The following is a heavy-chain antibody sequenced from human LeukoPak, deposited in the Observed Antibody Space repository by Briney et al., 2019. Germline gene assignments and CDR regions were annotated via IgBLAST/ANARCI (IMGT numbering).Heavy chain of an antibody. CDR2: IYTSGST. J-gene: IGHJ4*02. V-gene: IGHV4-61*09. D-gene: IGHD3-10*01. CDR1: GGSISSGSYD. Sequence: SETLSLTCTVSGGSISSGSYDWYWIRRPAGKGLEWIGHIYTSGSTDYNPSLKSRVTISVATSKNQFSLKLTSATAADTAIYYCTKGRGIWGQGTLVTVSS. CDR3: TKGRGI.